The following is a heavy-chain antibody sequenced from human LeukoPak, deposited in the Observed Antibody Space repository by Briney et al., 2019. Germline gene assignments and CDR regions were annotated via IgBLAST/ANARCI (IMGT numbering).Heavy chain of an antibody. Sequence: GASVKVSCKASGYTFIDYYMHWVRQAPGQGLEWMGWINPNSGGTNYAQRFQGRVTMTRDTSIRTAYMELSRLTSDDTAVYYCARGVLAGYDVSGYRFYNRFAPWGQGTRVTVSS. D-gene: IGHD3-22*01. CDR1: GYTFIDYY. V-gene: IGHV1-2*02. CDR3: ARGVLAGYDVSGYRFYNRFAP. J-gene: IGHJ5*02. CDR2: INPNSGGT.